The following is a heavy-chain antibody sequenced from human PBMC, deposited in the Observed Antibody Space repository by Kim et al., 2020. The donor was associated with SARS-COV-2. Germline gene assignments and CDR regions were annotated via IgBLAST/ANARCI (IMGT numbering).Heavy chain of an antibody. CDR3: TGDSSGYSYFDY. CDR1: NGSISSSCYY. V-gene: IGHV4-39*01. D-gene: IGHD3-22*01. Sequence: SETLSLTCTVSNGSISSSCYYWGWLRQPPGKGLEWIGSFYYRGSTYYNPSLESLVTITVDTSKSQFTLMLSSVTAAATAVYLCTGDSSGYSYFDYCGQG. CDR2: FYYRGST. J-gene: IGHJ4*02.